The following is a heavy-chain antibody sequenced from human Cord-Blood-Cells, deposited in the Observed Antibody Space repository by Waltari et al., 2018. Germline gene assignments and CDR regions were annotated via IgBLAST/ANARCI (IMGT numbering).Heavy chain of an antibody. CDR3: ARGLSPVDY. CDR2: IKQDGREK. CDR1: GFTFSSYW. V-gene: IGHV3-7*05. J-gene: IGHJ4*02. Sequence: EVQLVESGGGLVQPGGSLRLSCAASGFTFSSYWMSWDGQAPGKGLEWVDNIKQDGREKYYVDSVKGRFTISRDNAKNSLYLQMNGLRAEDTAVYYCARGLSPVDYWGQGTLVTVSS.